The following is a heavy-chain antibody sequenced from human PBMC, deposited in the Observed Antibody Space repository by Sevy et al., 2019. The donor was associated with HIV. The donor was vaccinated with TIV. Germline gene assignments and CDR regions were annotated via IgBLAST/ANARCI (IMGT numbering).Heavy chain of an antibody. CDR1: GFTFSDYY. J-gene: IGHJ5*02. D-gene: IGHD3-3*01. CDR3: ARASIRFLEWNWFDP. CDR2: ISSSGSTI. V-gene: IGHV3-11*01. Sequence: GGSLRLSCAASGFTFSDYYMSWIRQAPGKGLEWVSYISSSGSTIYYADSVKGRFTISSDNAKNSLYLQMNSLRAEDTAVYYCARASIRFLEWNWFDPWGQGTLVTVSS.